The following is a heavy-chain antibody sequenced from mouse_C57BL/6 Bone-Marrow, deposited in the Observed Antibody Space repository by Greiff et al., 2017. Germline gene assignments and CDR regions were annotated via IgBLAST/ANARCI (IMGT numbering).Heavy chain of an antibody. J-gene: IGHJ1*03. CDR1: GFNIKDYY. CDR2: IDPEDGDT. CDR3: TAVVAHWYLDV. D-gene: IGHD1-1*01. V-gene: IGHV14-1*01. Sequence: VQLQQSGAELVRPGASVKLSCTASGFNIKDYYMHWVKQRPEQGLEWIGRIDPEDGDTEYAPKFKGKATMTADTSSNTAYLQLSSLTSEDTAVYYCTAVVAHWYLDVWGTGTTVTVSS.